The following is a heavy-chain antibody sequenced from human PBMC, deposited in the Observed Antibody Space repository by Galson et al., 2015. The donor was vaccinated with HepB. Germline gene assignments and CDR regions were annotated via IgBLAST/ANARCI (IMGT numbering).Heavy chain of an antibody. Sequence: SLRLSCAASGFSFSNYWMHWVRQAPGKGLVWVSRLNDNGRSTKYADSVRGRFTISRDIAKKTLFLQMNSLRVEDSAMYYCAGARWDRFSWYFDLWGRGTLVTVSS. V-gene: IGHV3-74*03. CDR2: LNDNGRST. CDR3: AGARWDRFSWYFDL. D-gene: IGHD1-26*01. CDR1: GFSFSNYW. J-gene: IGHJ2*01.